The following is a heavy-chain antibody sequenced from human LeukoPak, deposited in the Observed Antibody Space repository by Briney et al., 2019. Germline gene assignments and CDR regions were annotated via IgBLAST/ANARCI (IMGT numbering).Heavy chain of an antibody. CDR1: GFTVSGDN. V-gene: IGHV3-66*01. J-gene: IGHJ5*02. Sequence: GGSLRLSCAASGFTVSGDNMSWVRQSPAKGLEWGATFHSGGDTYYADSVKGRFTISRDDYQNMVYLQMNNLRVEDTALYYCASFTSSWRPWGQGTLVTVSS. CDR2: FHSGGDT. D-gene: IGHD6-13*01. CDR3: ASFTSSWRP.